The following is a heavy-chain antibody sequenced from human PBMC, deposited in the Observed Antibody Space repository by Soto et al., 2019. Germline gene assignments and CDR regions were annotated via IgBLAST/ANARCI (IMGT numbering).Heavy chain of an antibody. Sequence: SETLSLTCAVSGDSISRGAYHWSWIRQHPGKGLEWIGYIYYSGSTYYNPSLKSRVTISVDTSKNQFSLKLSSVTAADTAVYYCARGVDVWGQGTTVTVSS. V-gene: IGHV4-31*11. CDR2: IYYSGST. CDR3: ARGVDV. J-gene: IGHJ6*02. CDR1: GDSISRGAYH.